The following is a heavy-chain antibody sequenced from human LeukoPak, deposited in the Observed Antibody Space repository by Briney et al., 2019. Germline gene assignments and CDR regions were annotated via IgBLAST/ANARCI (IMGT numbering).Heavy chain of an antibody. J-gene: IGHJ4*02. CDR1: GFSLSTSGVG. D-gene: IGHD5-18*01. CDR2: IYWNDDK. CDR3: ALVDTAMVTFAY. Sequence: ESGPTLVNPTQTLTLTCTFSGFSLSTSGVGVGWIRQPPGKALEWLALIYWNDDKRYSPSLKSRLTITKDTSKNQVVLTMTNMDPVDTATYYCALVDTAMVTFAYWGQGTLVTVSS. V-gene: IGHV2-5*01.